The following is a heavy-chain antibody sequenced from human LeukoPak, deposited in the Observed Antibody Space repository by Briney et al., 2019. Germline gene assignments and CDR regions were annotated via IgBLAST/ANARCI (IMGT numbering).Heavy chain of an antibody. V-gene: IGHV4-39*01. CDR2: IYYSGST. J-gene: IGHJ4*02. CDR3: ARGRVTIFGVVTYPLLFDY. Sequence: PSETLSLTCTVSGGSISSSSYYWGWIRQPPGKGLEWIGSIYYSGSTYYNPSLKSRVTISVDTSKNQFSLKLSSVTAADTAVYYCARGRVTIFGVVTYPLLFDYWGQGTLVTVSS. CDR1: GGSISSSSYY. D-gene: IGHD3-3*01.